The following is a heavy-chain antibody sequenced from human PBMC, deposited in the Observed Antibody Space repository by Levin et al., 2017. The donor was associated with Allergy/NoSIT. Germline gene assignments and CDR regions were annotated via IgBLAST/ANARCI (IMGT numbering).Heavy chain of an antibody. Sequence: ETLSLTCAASGFTFSSYSMNWVRQAPGKGLEWVSSISSSSSYIYYADSVKGRFTISRDNAKNSLYLQMNSLRAEDTAVYYCASEMPLYDSSGYYYPAWGQGTLVTVSS. D-gene: IGHD3-22*01. CDR3: ASEMPLYDSSGYYYPA. CDR1: GFTFSSYS. CDR2: ISSSSSYI. V-gene: IGHV3-21*01. J-gene: IGHJ5*02.